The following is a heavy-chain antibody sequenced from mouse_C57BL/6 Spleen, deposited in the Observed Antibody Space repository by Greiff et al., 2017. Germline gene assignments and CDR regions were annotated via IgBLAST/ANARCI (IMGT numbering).Heavy chain of an antibody. CDR1: GYTFTDYY. Sequence: VLLVESGAELVRPGASVKLSCKASGYTFTDYYINWVKQRPGQGLEWIARIYPGSGNTYYNEKFKGKATLTAEKSSSTAYMQLSSLTSEDSAVYFCARWGFAYWGQGTLVTVSA. CDR2: IYPGSGNT. J-gene: IGHJ3*01. CDR3: ARWGFAY. V-gene: IGHV1-76*01.